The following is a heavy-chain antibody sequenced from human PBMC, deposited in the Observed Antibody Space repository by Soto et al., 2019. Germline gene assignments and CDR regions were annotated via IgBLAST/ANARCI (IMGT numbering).Heavy chain of an antibody. CDR2: IIPILGIA. CDR3: ARWNIAAAGDNWFDP. J-gene: IGHJ5*02. D-gene: IGHD6-13*01. V-gene: IGHV1-69*02. CDR1: GGTFSSHT. Sequence: QVQLVQSGAEVKKPGSSVKVSCKASGGTFSSHTISWVRQAPGQGLEWMGRIIPILGIANYAQKFQGRVTITADKSTSTAYMELSSLRSEDTAVYYCARWNIAAAGDNWFDPWGQGTLVTVSS.